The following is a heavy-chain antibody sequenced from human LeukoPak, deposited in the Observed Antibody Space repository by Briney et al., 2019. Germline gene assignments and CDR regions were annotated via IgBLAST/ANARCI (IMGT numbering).Heavy chain of an antibody. CDR3: AKSNGYGLVDI. CDR1: GGSFSGYY. Sequence: SETLSLTCAVYGGSFSGYYWSWIRQPAGKGLEWIGRIYTSGSTNYNPSLKSRVTISLDTSRNQSSLKLNSVTAADTAVYYCAKSNGYGLVDIWGQGTMVTVSS. V-gene: IGHV4-59*10. J-gene: IGHJ3*02. D-gene: IGHD3-10*01. CDR2: IYTSGST.